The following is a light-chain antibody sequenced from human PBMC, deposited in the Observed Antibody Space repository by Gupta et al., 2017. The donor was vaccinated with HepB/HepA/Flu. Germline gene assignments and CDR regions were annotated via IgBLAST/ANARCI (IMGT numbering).Light chain of an antibody. CDR2: EVN. Sequence: QSALTQPPSASGSPGQSVTLFCTGTSSDVGGYNFVSWYQQHPGKAPQLMLYEVNKRPSRDPDRPSGVPDRFSGSKSGNTASLTISGLQAEDEADYYCSSYAGSNHFGVFGGGTKLTVL. CDR3: SSYAGSNHFGV. J-gene: IGLJ2*01. CDR1: SSDVGGYNF. V-gene: IGLV2-8*01.